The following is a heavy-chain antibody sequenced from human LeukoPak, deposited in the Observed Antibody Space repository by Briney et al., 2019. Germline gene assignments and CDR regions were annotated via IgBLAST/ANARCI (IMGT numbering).Heavy chain of an antibody. J-gene: IGHJ4*02. Sequence: GGSLRLSCAASGLPVSSNYMSWVCQAPGKGLEWVSIIYSSGSTYYADSVKGRFTISRDSSKNTLYLEMHSLRVDDTAVYFCARGWGAVAGVYGFDYWGQGTLVTASS. D-gene: IGHD6-19*01. V-gene: IGHV3-53*01. CDR2: IYSSGST. CDR3: ARGWGAVAGVYGFDY. CDR1: GLPVSSNY.